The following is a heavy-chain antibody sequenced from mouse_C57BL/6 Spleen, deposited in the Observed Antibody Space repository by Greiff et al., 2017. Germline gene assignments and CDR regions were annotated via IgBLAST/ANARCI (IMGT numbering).Heavy chain of an antibody. CDR1: GFNIKDDY. CDR3: TGGSPPY. CDR2: IDPENGDT. D-gene: IGHD1-1*01. J-gene: IGHJ3*01. Sequence: EVQLQESGAELVRPGASVKLSCTASGFNIKDDYMHWVKQRPEQGLEWIGWIDPENGDTEYASKFQGKATITADTSSNTAYLQLSSLTSEDTAVYYCTGGSPPYWGQGTLVTVSA. V-gene: IGHV14-4*01.